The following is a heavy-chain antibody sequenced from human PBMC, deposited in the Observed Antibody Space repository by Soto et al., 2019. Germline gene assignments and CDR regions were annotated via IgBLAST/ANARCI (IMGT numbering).Heavy chain of an antibody. D-gene: IGHD3-22*01. CDR1: GYTFTKYY. J-gene: IGHJ4*02. Sequence: ASVKVSCKASGYTFTKYYLHWVRQAPGHGREWVGIIGPSSGDTTNAQSFQGRLILTRDTSTSTVYLELSSLKTVSTAVYYCARAAYYYDSSGYYHLEYWGQGTQVTVSS. CDR2: IGPSSGDT. CDR3: ARAAYYYDSSGYYHLEY. V-gene: IGHV1-46*01.